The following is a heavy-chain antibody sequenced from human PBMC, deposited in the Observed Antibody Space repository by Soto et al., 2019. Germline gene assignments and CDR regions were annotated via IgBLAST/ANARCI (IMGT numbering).Heavy chain of an antibody. CDR3: ARVGGGWLVRKDYYYYMDV. CDR2: ISAYNGNT. Sequence: GASVKVSCKASGYTFTSYGISWVRQAPGQGLEWMGWISAYNGNTNYAQKLQGRVTMTTDTSTSTAYMELRSLRSDDTAVYYCARVGGGWLVRKDYYYYMDVWGKGTTVTVSS. CDR1: GYTFTSYG. J-gene: IGHJ6*03. D-gene: IGHD6-19*01. V-gene: IGHV1-18*01.